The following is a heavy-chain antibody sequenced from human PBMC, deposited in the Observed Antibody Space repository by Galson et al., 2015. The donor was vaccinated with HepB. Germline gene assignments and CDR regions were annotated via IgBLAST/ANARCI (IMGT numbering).Heavy chain of an antibody. D-gene: IGHD3-16*01. J-gene: IGHJ4*02. CDR1: GGSLSGYY. CDR2: INHRGDN. CDR3: ARVESQVIASVMLPYYFDL. Sequence: SETLSLTCAVSGGSLSGYYWTWIRQTPGKGLEWIGAINHRGDNHYNPSLKSRVTVSLDTSKTQFSLAMTSVTAADTAMYYCARVESQVIASVMLPYYFDLWGQGTLVTVSS. V-gene: IGHV4-34*01.